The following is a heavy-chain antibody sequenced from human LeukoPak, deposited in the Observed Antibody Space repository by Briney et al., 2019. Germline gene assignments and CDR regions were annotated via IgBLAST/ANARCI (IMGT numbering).Heavy chain of an antibody. D-gene: IGHD4-23*01. J-gene: IGHJ4*02. V-gene: IGHV1-2*02. Sequence: ASVKVSCKTSGYTFTVYQMHWVRQAPGQGLEWMGWINPNSGGRNYAQKFQGRVTMTSDTSISTVYMELSSLRSDDTAVYHCARDYYGGNPDYWGQGTLVTVSS. CDR2: INPNSGGR. CDR1: GYTFTVYQ. CDR3: ARDYYGGNPDY.